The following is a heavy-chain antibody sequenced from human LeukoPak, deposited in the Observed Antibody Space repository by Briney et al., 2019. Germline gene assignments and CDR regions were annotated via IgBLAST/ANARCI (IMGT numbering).Heavy chain of an antibody. Sequence: PGGSLRLSCAASGFTVSSNYMSWVRQAPGKGLEWVSVIYSGGSTYYADSVKGRFTISRDNSKNTLYLQMNSLRAEDTAVYYCAKDPKSGGSYGHYWGQGTLVTVSS. D-gene: IGHD1-26*01. J-gene: IGHJ4*02. CDR2: IYSGGST. V-gene: IGHV3-53*01. CDR3: AKDPKSGGSYGHY. CDR1: GFTVSSNY.